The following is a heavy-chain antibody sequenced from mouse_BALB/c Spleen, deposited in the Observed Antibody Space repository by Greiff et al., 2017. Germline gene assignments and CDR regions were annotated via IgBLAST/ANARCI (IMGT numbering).Heavy chain of an antibody. D-gene: IGHD2-1*01. CDR3: ASPYGNYYAMDY. CDR2: ISSGGSYT. CDR1: GFTFSSYG. V-gene: IGHV5-6*01. Sequence: EVQRVESGGDLVKPGGSLKLSCAASGFTFSSYGMSWVRQTPDKRLEWVATISSGGSYTYYPDSVKGRFTISRDNAKNTLYLQMSSLKSEDTAMYYCASPYGNYYAMDYWGQGTSVTVSS. J-gene: IGHJ4*01.